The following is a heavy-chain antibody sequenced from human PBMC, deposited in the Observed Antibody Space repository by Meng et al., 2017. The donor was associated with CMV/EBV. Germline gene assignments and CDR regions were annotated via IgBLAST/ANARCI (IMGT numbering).Heavy chain of an antibody. CDR2: IGTAGDT. Sequence: GESLKISCAACGFTFSSYDMHWVRQATGKGLEWVSAIGTAGDTYYPGSVKGQFTISRENAKNSLYLQMNSLRAGDTAVYYCVREPSDCHSSSWCWFDPWGQGTLVTVSS. V-gene: IGHV3-13*03. J-gene: IGHJ5*02. D-gene: IGHD6-13*01. CDR3: VREPSDCHSSSWCWFDP. CDR1: GFTFSSYD.